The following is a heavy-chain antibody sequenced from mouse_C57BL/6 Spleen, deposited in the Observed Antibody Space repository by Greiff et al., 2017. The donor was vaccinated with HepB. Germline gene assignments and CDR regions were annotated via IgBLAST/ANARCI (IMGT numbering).Heavy chain of an antibody. J-gene: IGHJ3*01. V-gene: IGHV1-64*01. CDR3: ARSGDWDVGWFAY. CDR1: GYTFTSYW. Sequence: QVHVKQPGAELVKPGASVKLSCKASGYTFTSYWMHWVKQRPGQGLEWIGMIHPNSGSTNYNEKFKSKATLTVDKSSSTAYMQLSSLTSEDSAVYYCARSGDWDVGWFAYWGQGTLVTVSA. D-gene: IGHD4-1*01. CDR2: IHPNSGST.